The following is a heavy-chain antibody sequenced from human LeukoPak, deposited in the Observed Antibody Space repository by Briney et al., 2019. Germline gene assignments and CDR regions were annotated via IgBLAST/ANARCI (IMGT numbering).Heavy chain of an antibody. CDR1: GGSISSSSYY. J-gene: IGHJ2*01. V-gene: IGHV4-39*01. CDR2: IYYSGST. D-gene: IGHD2-2*01. CDR3: SASPGGSRRYFDL. Sequence: PSETLSLTCTVSGGSISSSSYYWGWVRQPPGKGLEWIVSIYYSGSTYYNPSLKSRVTISVDTSKNQFSLKLSSVTAADTAVYYCSASPGGSRRYFDLWGRGTLVTVSS.